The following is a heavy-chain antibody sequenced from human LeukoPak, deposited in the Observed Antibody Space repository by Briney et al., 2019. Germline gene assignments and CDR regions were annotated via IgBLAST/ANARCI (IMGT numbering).Heavy chain of an antibody. Sequence: ASVKVSCKASGYTFSTHFMHWVRQAPGQGLEWMGIIDPSGGSTSYAQKFQGTVSMTRDTSTSTLYMELSSLRSEDTAVYYCARDRGDWGYDAFDIWGQGTMVTVSS. V-gene: IGHV1-46*01. D-gene: IGHD2-21*02. CDR3: ARDRGDWGYDAFDI. CDR2: IDPSGGST. J-gene: IGHJ3*02. CDR1: GYTFSTHF.